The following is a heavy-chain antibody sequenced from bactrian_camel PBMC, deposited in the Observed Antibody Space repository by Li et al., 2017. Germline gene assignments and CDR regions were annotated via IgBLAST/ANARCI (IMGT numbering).Heavy chain of an antibody. D-gene: IGHD1*01. V-gene: IGHV3S1*01. CDR2: IYTRDGST. CDR3: AASGFDYCESPELTQGLFRY. CDR1: VYTSSNNC. Sequence: HVQLVESGGGSVQPGGSLRLSCAASVYTSSNNCMAWFRQAPGKEREGVATIYTRDGSTNYAGSVKRRFTISKDSTKNTVYLQMNTLKPEDTAVYYCAASGFDYCESPELTQGLFRYWGQGTQVTVS. J-gene: IGHJ4*01.